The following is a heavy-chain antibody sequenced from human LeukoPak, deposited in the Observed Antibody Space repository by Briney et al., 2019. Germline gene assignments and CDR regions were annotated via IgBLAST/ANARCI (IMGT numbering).Heavy chain of an antibody. J-gene: IGHJ4*02. Sequence: SVKVSCKASGGTFSSYAISWVRQAPGQGLEWMGGIIPIFGTANYAQKFQGRVTITADKSTSTAYMELSSLRSEDTAVYYCAKDPSQSSYCSGGSCDSHHDYWGQGTLVTVSS. CDR2: IIPIFGTA. D-gene: IGHD2-15*01. V-gene: IGHV1-69*06. CDR3: AKDPSQSSYCSGGSCDSHHDY. CDR1: GGTFSSYA.